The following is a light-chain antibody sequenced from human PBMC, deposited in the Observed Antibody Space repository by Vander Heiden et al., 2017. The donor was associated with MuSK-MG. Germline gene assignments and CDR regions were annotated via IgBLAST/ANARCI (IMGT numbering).Light chain of an antibody. CDR1: SSNIGSNY. CDR2: SNN. V-gene: IGLV1-47*02. Sequence: QSVLTQPPSAPGTPGQRVTISCSGSSSNIGSNYVYWYQQLPGTAPKLLSYSNNQRPSGVPDRFSGSKSGTSASLAISGLRSEDEADYYCAAWDDSLSVVVFGGGTKLTVL. J-gene: IGLJ2*01. CDR3: AAWDDSLSVVV.